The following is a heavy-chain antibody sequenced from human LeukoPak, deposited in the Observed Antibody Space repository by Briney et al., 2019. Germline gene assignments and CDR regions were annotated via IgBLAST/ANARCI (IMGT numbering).Heavy chain of an antibody. CDR2: IYHSGST. CDR1: GGSISSSNW. CDR3: ASHPHCSGGSCYSY. D-gene: IGHD2-15*01. J-gene: IGHJ4*02. Sequence: SETLSLTCAVSGGSISSSNWWSWVRQPPGKGLEWIGEIYHSGSTNYNPSLKSRVTISVDKSKNQFSLKLSSVTAADTAVYYCASHPHCSGGSCYSYWGQGTLVTVSS. V-gene: IGHV4-4*02.